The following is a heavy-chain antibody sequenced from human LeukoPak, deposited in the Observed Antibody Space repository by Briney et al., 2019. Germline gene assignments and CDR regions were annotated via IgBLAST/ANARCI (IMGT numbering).Heavy chain of an antibody. J-gene: IGHJ6*02. CDR1: GFTFSSYS. CDR2: ISSSRSNI. Sequence: GGSLRLSCAASGFTFSSYSMNWVRQAPGKGLEWVSYISSSRSNIYYADSVKGRFTISRDNAKNSLYLQMNSLRAEDTAVYYCARVRGDGGDYYYYYGMDVWGQGTTVTVSS. CDR3: ARVRGDGGDYYYYYGMDV. D-gene: IGHD2-21*02. V-gene: IGHV3-21*01.